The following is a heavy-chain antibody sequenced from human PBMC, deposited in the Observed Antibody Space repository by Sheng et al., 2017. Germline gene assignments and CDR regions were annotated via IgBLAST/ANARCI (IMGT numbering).Heavy chain of an antibody. D-gene: IGHD3-10*01. CDR1: GFTFSSNW. CDR2: IKQDGSEK. CDR3: ASGGVRFDY. Sequence: EVQLVESGGGLVQPGGSLRLSCAASGFTFSSNWMSWVRQAPGKGLEWVANIKQDGSEKYYVDSVKGRFTISRDNAKNSLYLQMNSLRAEDTAVYYCASGGVRFDYWGQGTLVTVSS. V-gene: IGHV3-7*01. J-gene: IGHJ4*02.